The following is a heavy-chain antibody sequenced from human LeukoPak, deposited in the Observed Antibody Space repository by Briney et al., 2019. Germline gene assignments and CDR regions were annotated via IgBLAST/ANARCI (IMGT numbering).Heavy chain of an antibody. D-gene: IGHD3-9*01. CDR2: INPNSGST. J-gene: IGHJ3*02. Sequence: ASVKVSCKASGYTFTTYSVHWMRQGPGQGLEWMGIINPNSGSTRYAQKFQGRVIMNRDTSASNLYMDLSSLRAEDTAVYYCEREPGFLRYPFHIWGQGTMVTVSS. CDR1: GYTFTTYS. V-gene: IGHV1-46*01. CDR3: EREPGFLRYPFHI.